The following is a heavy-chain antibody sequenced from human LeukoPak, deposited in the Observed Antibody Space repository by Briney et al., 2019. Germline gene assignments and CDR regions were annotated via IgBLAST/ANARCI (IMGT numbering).Heavy chain of an antibody. CDR3: ARQLELSSDLDY. CDR1: GFTFSDYY. CDR2: ISSSGSTI. J-gene: IGHJ4*02. Sequence: GGSLRLSCAASGFTFSDYYMSWIRQAPGKGLEWVSYISSSGSTIHYADSVRGRFTISRDNAKNSLYLQMNSLRAEDTAVYYCARQLELSSDLDYWGQGTLVTVSS. D-gene: IGHD1-1*01. V-gene: IGHV3-11*01.